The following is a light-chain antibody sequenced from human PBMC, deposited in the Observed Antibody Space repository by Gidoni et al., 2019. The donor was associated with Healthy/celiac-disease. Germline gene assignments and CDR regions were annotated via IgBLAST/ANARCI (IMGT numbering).Light chain of an antibody. J-gene: IGKJ2*01. V-gene: IGKV1-5*01. Sequence: DIPMPQSPSTLSASVGNRVTITCRASQSISSWLAWYQQKPGKAPKLLIYDASSLESGVPSRFSGSGSGTEFTLTISSLQPEDFATYYCQQYNSYPYTFGQGTKVEIK. CDR2: DAS. CDR3: QQYNSYPYT. CDR1: QSISSW.